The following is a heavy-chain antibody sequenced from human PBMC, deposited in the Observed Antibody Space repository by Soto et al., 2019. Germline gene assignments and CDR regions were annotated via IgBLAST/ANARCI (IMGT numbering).Heavy chain of an antibody. D-gene: IGHD1-26*01. J-gene: IGHJ4*02. CDR1: NYTFTSYG. Sequence: QVQLVQSGAEVRKPGASVKVSCKASNYTFTSYGISWVRQAPGQGLEWMGWISVYYGNTNYAQKFQDRVTMTTDTSTGTAYLELRRLTSADTAVDYGARGGLNWEGGVFDFGGQGTLVTVSS. CDR3: ARGGLNWEGGVFDF. V-gene: IGHV1-18*04. CDR2: ISVYYGNT.